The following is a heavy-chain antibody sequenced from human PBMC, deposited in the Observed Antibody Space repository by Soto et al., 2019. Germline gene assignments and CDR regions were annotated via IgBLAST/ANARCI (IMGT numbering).Heavy chain of an antibody. CDR3: ARDYYRFNSGYGFSMDV. CDR2: IYSGGST. D-gene: IGHD5-12*01. Sequence: WGSLRLTCAASGFTVSSNYLSWVRQAPGKGLEWVSLIYSGGSTYYADSVKGRFTISRDNSKNTLYLQMNSLRAEDTAVYYCARDYYRFNSGYGFSMDVWGQGTTVTVSS. CDR1: GFTVSSNY. J-gene: IGHJ6*02. V-gene: IGHV3-66*01.